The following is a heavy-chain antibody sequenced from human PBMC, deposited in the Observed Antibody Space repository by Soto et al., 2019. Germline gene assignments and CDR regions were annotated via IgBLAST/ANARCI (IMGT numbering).Heavy chain of an antibody. CDR1: GFSFSTYA. Sequence: PGGTLRLSCAASGFSFSTYAMSWVRQAPGQGLEWVSTVSGSGGNTYYADSVKGRFTISRDNSKNTLYLQMNSPRAEDTAVYYCAKDPPRRFLEWFSPGMDVWGQGTTVTVSS. J-gene: IGHJ6*02. CDR2: VSGSGGNT. V-gene: IGHV3-23*01. CDR3: AKDPPRRFLEWFSPGMDV. D-gene: IGHD3-3*01.